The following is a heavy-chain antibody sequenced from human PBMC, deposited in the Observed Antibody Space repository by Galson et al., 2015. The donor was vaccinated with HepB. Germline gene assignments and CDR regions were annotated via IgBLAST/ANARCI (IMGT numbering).Heavy chain of an antibody. D-gene: IGHD5-24*01. Sequence: SLRLSCAASGFTFSSYSMNWVRQAPGKGLEWVSSISSSSSYIYYADSVKGRFTISRDNAKNSLYLQMNSLRAEDTAVYYCAAASEWLQHPHPPDYYYGMDVWGQGTTVTVSS. CDR1: GFTFSSYS. V-gene: IGHV3-21*01. J-gene: IGHJ6*02. CDR2: ISSSSSYI. CDR3: AAASEWLQHPHPPDYYYGMDV.